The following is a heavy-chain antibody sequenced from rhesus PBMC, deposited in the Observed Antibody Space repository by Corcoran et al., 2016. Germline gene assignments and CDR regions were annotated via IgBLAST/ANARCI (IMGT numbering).Heavy chain of an antibody. CDR1: GGSISGYYY. CDR2: IYGSGGSN. CDR3: ARRLGGGYYFDY. V-gene: IGHV4S14*01. Sequence: QVQLQESGPGLVKPSETLSLTCAVSGGSISGYYYWSWIRQPPGKGLEWIGSIYGSGGSNYLNPSLKSRVTLSVDTSKNQFSLKLGSVTTADTAVYYCARRLGGGYYFDYWGQGVLVTVSS. D-gene: IGHD6-31*01. J-gene: IGHJ4*01.